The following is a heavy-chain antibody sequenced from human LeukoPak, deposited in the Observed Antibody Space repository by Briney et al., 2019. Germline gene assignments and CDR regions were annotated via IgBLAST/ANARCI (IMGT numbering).Heavy chain of an antibody. V-gene: IGHV4-34*01. D-gene: IGHD3-22*01. CDR2: INHSGST. J-gene: IGHJ3*02. CDR1: GGSFSGYY. Sequence: SETLSLTCAVYGGSFSGYYWSWIRQPPGKGLEWIGEINHSGSTNYNPSLKSRVTISVDTSKNQFSLKLSSVTAADTAVYYCARDRLDRIETDAFDIWGQGTMVTVSS. CDR3: ARDRLDRIETDAFDI.